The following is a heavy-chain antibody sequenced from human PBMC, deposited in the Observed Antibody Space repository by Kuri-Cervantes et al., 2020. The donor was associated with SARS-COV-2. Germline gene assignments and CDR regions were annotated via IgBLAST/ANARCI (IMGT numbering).Heavy chain of an antibody. Sequence: GGSLRLSCAASGFTFDDYAMHWVRQAPGKGPEWVSGISWNSGSIGYADSVKGRFTISRDNAKNSLYLQMNSLRAEDTAVYYCARGLRGNGMDVWGQGTTVTVSS. CDR3: ARGLRGNGMDV. V-gene: IGHV3-9*01. J-gene: IGHJ6*02. CDR2: ISWNSGSI. CDR1: GFTFDDYA.